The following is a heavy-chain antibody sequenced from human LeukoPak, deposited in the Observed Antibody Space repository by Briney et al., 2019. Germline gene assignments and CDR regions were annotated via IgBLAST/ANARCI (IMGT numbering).Heavy chain of an antibody. D-gene: IGHD5-18*01. CDR3: ARVDTAMAYFDY. Sequence: PGGSLRLSCAASGFTFSNYGMNWVRQAPGKGLEWVAVISYDGSNKYYADSVKGRFTISRDNSKNTLYLQMNSLRAEDTAVYYCARVDTAMAYFDYWGQGTLVTVSS. J-gene: IGHJ4*02. CDR1: GFTFSNYG. V-gene: IGHV3-30*03. CDR2: ISYDGSNK.